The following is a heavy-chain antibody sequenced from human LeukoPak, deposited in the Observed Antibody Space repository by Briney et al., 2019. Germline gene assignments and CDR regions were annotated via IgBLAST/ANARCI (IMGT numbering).Heavy chain of an antibody. V-gene: IGHV4-59*01. CDR3: ARGDSHLHSSGYYYY. D-gene: IGHD3-22*01. CDR2: VYNSGNV. J-gene: IGHJ4*02. Sequence: PSETLSLTCTVSGSPISGYYWTWIRQPPGKGLEWIGYVYNSGNVNYNPSLRSRVTISLDTSKDQFSLKLSSVTAADTAIYYCARGDSHLHSSGYYYYWGQGTLVTVSS. CDR1: GSPISGYY.